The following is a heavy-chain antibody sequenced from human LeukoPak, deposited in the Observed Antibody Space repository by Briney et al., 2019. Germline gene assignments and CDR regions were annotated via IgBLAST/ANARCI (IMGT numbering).Heavy chain of an antibody. CDR3: ARVNGPTLSYYGMDV. J-gene: IGHJ6*02. Sequence: ASLKVSCKASGYNFSTYGVSWVRQAPGQGLEWMGGISAYTGNTNYAQKFQGRVTMITDTSTSTAYMELRSLSSDDTAVYYCARVNGPTLSYYGMDVWGQGTTVTVSS. V-gene: IGHV1-18*01. CDR2: ISAYTGNT. CDR1: GYNFSTYG. D-gene: IGHD2-8*01.